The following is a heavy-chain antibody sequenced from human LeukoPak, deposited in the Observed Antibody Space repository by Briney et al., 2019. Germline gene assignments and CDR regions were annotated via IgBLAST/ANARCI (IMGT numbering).Heavy chain of an antibody. D-gene: IGHD3-10*01. V-gene: IGHV3-30*18. Sequence: GGSLRLSCAASGFTFSSYGMHWVRQAPGKGLEWVAVISYDGSNKYYADSVKGRFTISRDNSKNTLYLQMNSLRAEDTAVYYCAKDFDYYGSGRGIDYWGQGTLVTVSS. CDR2: ISYDGSNK. J-gene: IGHJ4*02. CDR3: AKDFDYYGSGRGIDY. CDR1: GFTFSSYG.